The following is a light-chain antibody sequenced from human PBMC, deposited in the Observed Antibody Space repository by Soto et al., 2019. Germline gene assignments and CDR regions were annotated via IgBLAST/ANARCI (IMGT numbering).Light chain of an antibody. Sequence: QSVLTQTPSASGSPGQSVTISCTGTSSDVGDNYVSWYQQHLGKAPKLIIYEVSQRPSGVPDRFSGSKSGNTASLTVSGLQTEDEADYYCSAYAGSNTYVFGTGTKVTVL. CDR2: EVS. V-gene: IGLV2-8*01. CDR1: SSDVGDNY. CDR3: SAYAGSNTYV. J-gene: IGLJ1*01.